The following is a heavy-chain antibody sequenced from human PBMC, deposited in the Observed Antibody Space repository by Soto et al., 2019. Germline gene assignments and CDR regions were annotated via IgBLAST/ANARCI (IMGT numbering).Heavy chain of an antibody. V-gene: IGHV3-30*18. Sequence: GESLKISCAASGFTFNKYGMHWVRQAPGKGLEWVAYVSSDGSNQYYADSVKGRFTISRDNSKSTLYLQLDSLGVDDTAVYYCAKDRVIQLLPIWPDPWGQGTLVTVSS. CDR1: GFTFNKYG. D-gene: IGHD2-2*01. CDR3: AKDRVIQLLPIWPDP. J-gene: IGHJ5*02. CDR2: VSSDGSNQ.